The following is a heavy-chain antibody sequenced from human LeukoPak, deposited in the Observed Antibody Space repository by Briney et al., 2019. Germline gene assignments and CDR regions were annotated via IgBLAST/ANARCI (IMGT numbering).Heavy chain of an antibody. CDR2: IYYSGST. CDR3: ARCGAYAIDV. J-gene: IGHJ3*01. Sequence: SETLSLTCTVSGGSISSSSYYWGWIRQPPGKGLEWIGSIYYSGSTYYNPSLKSRVTISVDKSQNQFSLNLSPLTAADTAVYYCARCGAYAIDVWGQGTMVTVSS. CDR1: GGSISSSSYY. V-gene: IGHV4-39*07. D-gene: IGHD6-25*01.